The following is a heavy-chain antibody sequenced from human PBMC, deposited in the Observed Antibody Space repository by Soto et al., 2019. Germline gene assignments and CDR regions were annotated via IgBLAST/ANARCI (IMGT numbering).Heavy chain of an antibody. J-gene: IGHJ4*02. Sequence: ASVKVSCKASGYTFTGYYMHWVLPAPGQGLEWMGWINSNSGATKSAQKFQGRVTMTRDTSISTAYMELSRLRSDDTAVYYCARRKGDSYDSSGYHYYFDYWGQGTLVTVSS. V-gene: IGHV1-2*02. CDR3: ARRKGDSYDSSGYHYYFDY. D-gene: IGHD3-22*01. CDR1: GYTFTGYY. CDR2: INSNSGAT.